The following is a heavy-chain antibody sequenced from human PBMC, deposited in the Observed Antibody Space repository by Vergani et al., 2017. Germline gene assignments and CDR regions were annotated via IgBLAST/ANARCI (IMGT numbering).Heavy chain of an antibody. CDR3: ARFEAAYNWFDP. Sequence: QVQLVQSGAEVKKPGASVKVSCKASGYTFTGYYMHWVRQAPGQGLEWMGWINPNSGGTNYAQKFQGRVTMTRDTSISTAYMGLSSLRSDDTSVCYCARFEAAYNWFDPWGQGTLVTVSS. CDR1: GYTFTGYY. D-gene: IGHD2-15*01. V-gene: IGHV1-2*02. CDR2: INPNSGGT. J-gene: IGHJ5*02.